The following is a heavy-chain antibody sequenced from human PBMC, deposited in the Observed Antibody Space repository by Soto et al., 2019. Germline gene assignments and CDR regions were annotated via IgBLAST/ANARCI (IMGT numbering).Heavy chain of an antibody. CDR2: IIPMYGPA. V-gene: IGHV1-69*01. Sequence: QVPLVQSGAEVKKPGSSVTVSCKASGGTFSSYAIHWVRQAPGQGLEWMGGIIPMYGPAKYAQRIQGRVTITAGESTTTVYTELTSLTSQDTAVYYCARVTYMVRGVIDDWFDPWGHGTLVTVSS. D-gene: IGHD3-10*01. J-gene: IGHJ5*02. CDR3: ARVTYMVRGVIDDWFDP. CDR1: GGTFSSYA.